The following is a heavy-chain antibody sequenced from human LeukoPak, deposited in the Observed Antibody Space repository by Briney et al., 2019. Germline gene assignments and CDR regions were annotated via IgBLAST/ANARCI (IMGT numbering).Heavy chain of an antibody. CDR3: AKRSGYSSSWDYYYYGMDV. CDR1: GFTFSSYA. V-gene: IGHV3-23*01. D-gene: IGHD6-13*01. CDR2: ISGSGGST. Sequence: GGSLRLSCAASGFTFSSYAMSWVRQAPGKGLEWVSAISGSGGSTYYADSVKGRFTISRDNSKNTLYLHMNSLRAEDTAVYYCAKRSGYSSSWDYYYYGMDVWDQGTTVTVSS. J-gene: IGHJ6*02.